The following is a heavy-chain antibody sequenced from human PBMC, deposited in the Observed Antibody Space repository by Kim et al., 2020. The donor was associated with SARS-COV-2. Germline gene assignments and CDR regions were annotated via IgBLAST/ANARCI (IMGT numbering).Heavy chain of an antibody. D-gene: IGHD3-16*02. V-gene: IGHV4-31*03. CDR1: GGSISSGGYY. CDR2: IYYSGST. CDR3: AGNMITFGGVIEEGRYYYYYGMDV. Sequence: SETLSLTCTVSGGSISSGGYYWSWIRQHPGKGLEWIGYIYYSGSTYYNPSLKSRVTISVDTSKNQFSLKLSSVTAADTAVYYCAGNMITFGGVIEEGRYYYYYGMDVWGQGTTVTVSS. J-gene: IGHJ6*02.